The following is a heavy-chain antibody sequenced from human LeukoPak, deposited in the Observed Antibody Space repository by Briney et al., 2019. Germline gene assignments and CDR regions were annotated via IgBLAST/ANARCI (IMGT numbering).Heavy chain of an antibody. CDR3: ARSIDSSSWTL. J-gene: IGHJ4*02. CDR2: ISSSSSYI. CDR1: GFTFSSYS. D-gene: IGHD6-13*01. Sequence: GGSLRLSCAASGFTFSSYSMNWVRQAAGKGLEWVSSISSSSSYIYYADSVKGRFTISRDNAKNSLYLQMNSLRAEDTAVYYCARSIDSSSWTLWGQGTLVTVSS. V-gene: IGHV3-21*01.